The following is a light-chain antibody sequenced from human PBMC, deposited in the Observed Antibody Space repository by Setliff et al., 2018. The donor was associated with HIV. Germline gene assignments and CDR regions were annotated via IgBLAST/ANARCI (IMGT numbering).Light chain of an antibody. J-gene: IGLJ1*01. CDR1: SSDVGGYNS. Sequence: QSVLTQPRSVSGSPGQSVTISCTGTSSDVGGYNSVSWYQHHPGKAPKLMIYDVNKRPSGVPDRFSGSKSGNTASLTVSGLQAEDEADYYCSSYAGSNNYVFGTGTKVTVL. CDR2: DVN. CDR3: SSYAGSNNYV. V-gene: IGLV2-11*01.